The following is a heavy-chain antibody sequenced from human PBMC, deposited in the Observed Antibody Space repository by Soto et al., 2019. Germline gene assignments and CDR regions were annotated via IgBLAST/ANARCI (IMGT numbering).Heavy chain of an antibody. CDR1: GGSISSSNW. CDR2: IYHSGST. V-gene: IGHV4-4*02. CDR3: ARLNIAAADAYYYYGMDV. Sequence: SETLSLTCAVSGGSISSSNWWSWVRQPPGKGLEWIGEIYHSGSTNYNPSLKSRVTISVDKSKNQFSLKLSSVTAADTAVYYCARLNIAAADAYYYYGMDVWGQGTTVTVSS. D-gene: IGHD6-13*01. J-gene: IGHJ6*02.